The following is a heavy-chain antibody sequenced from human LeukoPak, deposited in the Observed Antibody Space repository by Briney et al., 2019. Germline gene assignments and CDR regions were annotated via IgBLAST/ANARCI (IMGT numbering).Heavy chain of an antibody. Sequence: PGGSLRLTCVASGFTFSRYWMHWVRQAPGKELVWVSRISSDHSSTNYADSVKDRFTVSRDNAKNNLYLQMNNLRAEDTALYYCARPSEDYGDYGGYFDSWGQGTLVTVSS. CDR2: ISSDHSST. J-gene: IGHJ4*02. V-gene: IGHV3-74*01. D-gene: IGHD4-17*01. CDR1: GFTFSRYW. CDR3: ARPSEDYGDYGGYFDS.